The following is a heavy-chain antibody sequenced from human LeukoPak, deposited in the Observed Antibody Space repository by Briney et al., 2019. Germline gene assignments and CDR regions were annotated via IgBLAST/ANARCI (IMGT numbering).Heavy chain of an antibody. J-gene: IGHJ3*02. V-gene: IGHV3-66*01. D-gene: IGHD3-22*01. CDR1: GFTFSNYA. CDR3: ARDIPLDYYDSSGYSHDAFDI. CDR2: IYSGGST. Sequence: GGSLRLSCAASGFTFSNYAMSWVRQAPGKGLEWVSVIYSGGSTYYADSVKGRFTISRDNSKNTLYLQMNSLRAEDTAVYYCARDIPLDYYDSSGYSHDAFDIWGQGTMVTVSS.